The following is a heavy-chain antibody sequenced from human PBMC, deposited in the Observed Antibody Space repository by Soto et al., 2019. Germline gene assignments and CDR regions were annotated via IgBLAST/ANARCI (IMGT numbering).Heavy chain of an antibody. V-gene: IGHV3-30-3*01. J-gene: IGHJ3*02. CDR1: GFTFSSYG. CDR3: ARTAGGRVRGALDI. D-gene: IGHD6-13*01. CDR2: IPNTENKK. Sequence: QVHLEESGGGVVQPGTSLRLSCVASGFTFSSYGLHWVRQAPGQGLEWVAVIPNTENKKYYADSVKGRFTISRDNSQYTLFLQMDSLMSEDTAMYYCARTAGGRVRGALDIWGQGTMVTVS.